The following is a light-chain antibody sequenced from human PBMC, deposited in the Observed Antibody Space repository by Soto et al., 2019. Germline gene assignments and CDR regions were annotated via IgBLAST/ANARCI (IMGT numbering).Light chain of an antibody. CDR1: QSVSSN. CDR2: DAS. Sequence: ENVLTQSPATLSLSPGERATLSCRASQSVSSNIAWYQKKPGQAPRLLMYDASNRATGIPARFSGSGSGTDFTLTISSLEPEDFAVYYCQQRSTWPLTFGGGTKVEIK. CDR3: QQRSTWPLT. J-gene: IGKJ4*01. V-gene: IGKV3-11*01.